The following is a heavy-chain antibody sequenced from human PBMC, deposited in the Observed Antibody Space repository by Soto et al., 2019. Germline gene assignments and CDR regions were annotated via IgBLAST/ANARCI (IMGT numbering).Heavy chain of an antibody. CDR2: ISYDGSNK. V-gene: IGHV3-30-3*01. CDR3: ARDGVGATTIPRAFDY. Sequence: GGSLRLSCAASGFTFSSYAMHWVRQAPGKGLEWVAVISYDGSNKYYADSVKGRFTISRDNSKNTLYLQMNSLRAEDTAVYYCARDGVGATTIPRAFDYWGQXTLVTVSS. J-gene: IGHJ4*02. CDR1: GFTFSSYA. D-gene: IGHD1-26*01.